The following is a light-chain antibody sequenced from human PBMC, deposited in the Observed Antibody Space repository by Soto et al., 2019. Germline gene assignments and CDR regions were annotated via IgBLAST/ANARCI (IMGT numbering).Light chain of an antibody. CDR1: SSEVGKYDL. CDR3: SSYMSTSRYV. CDR2: EVI. Sequence: QSVLTQPPSVSGSPGQSVTISCTGTSSEVGKYDLVSWYQQPPGTAPKLIIYEVINRPSGVLARFSGSKSGNTASLTISGLQAEDEADYYCSSYMSTSRYVFGAGTKVTVL. V-gene: IGLV2-18*02. J-gene: IGLJ1*01.